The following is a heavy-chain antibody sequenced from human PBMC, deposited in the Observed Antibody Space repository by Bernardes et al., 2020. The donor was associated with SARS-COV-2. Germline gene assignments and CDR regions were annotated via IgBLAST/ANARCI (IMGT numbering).Heavy chain of an antibody. CDR1: GFTFSDYY. CDR3: ARDQIARRYDYDSSGFPY. D-gene: IGHD3-22*01. CDR2: ISSSSSHT. V-gene: IGHV3-11*06. Sequence: GSLRLSCAASGFTFSDYYMSWIRQAPGKGLEWVSYISSSSSHTTYSDSVKGRFTISRDNAKNSLYLQMNSLRAEDTAVYYCARDQIARRYDYDSSGFPYWGQGTLVTVSS. J-gene: IGHJ4*02.